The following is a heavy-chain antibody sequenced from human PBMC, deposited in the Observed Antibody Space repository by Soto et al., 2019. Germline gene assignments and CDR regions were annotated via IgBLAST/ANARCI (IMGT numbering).Heavy chain of an antibody. J-gene: IGHJ4*02. D-gene: IGHD3-22*01. Sequence: SETLSLTCAVSGYAIRSAYSWGWIRQPPGKGLEWIGGIYPGGSTYYNPSLESRVTMSVATSTNHFSLKMISVTAADTAVYYCARGIGYYDSSVDFDFWGQGALVTVSS. CDR2: IYPGGST. V-gene: IGHV4-38-2*01. CDR1: GYAIRSAYS. CDR3: ARGIGYYDSSVDFDF.